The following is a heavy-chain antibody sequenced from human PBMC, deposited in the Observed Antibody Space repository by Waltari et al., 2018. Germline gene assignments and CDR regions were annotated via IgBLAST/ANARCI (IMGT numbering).Heavy chain of an antibody. V-gene: IGHV3-23*01. CDR3: AKCGYSYGYLDY. Sequence: EVQLLESGGGLVQPGGSLRLSCAASGFTFSSYAMSLVRQAPGKGLEWVSAISGSGGSTYYADSVKGRFTISRDNSKNTLYLQMNSLRAEDTAVYYCAKCGYSYGYLDYWGQGTLVTVSS. D-gene: IGHD5-18*01. CDR1: GFTFSSYA. J-gene: IGHJ4*02. CDR2: ISGSGGST.